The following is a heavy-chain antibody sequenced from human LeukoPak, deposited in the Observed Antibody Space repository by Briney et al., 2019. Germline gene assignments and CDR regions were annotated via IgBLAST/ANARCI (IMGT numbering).Heavy chain of an antibody. V-gene: IGHV3-48*03. Sequence: GGSLRLSCAASGFTFGSYEMNWVRQAPGKGLEWVSYISSSGSTIYYADSVKGRFTISRDNAKNSLYLQMNSLRAEDTAVYYCARKMRILTGRDYWGQGTLVTVSS. CDR2: ISSSGSTI. D-gene: IGHD3-9*01. CDR3: ARKMRILTGRDY. J-gene: IGHJ4*02. CDR1: GFTFGSYE.